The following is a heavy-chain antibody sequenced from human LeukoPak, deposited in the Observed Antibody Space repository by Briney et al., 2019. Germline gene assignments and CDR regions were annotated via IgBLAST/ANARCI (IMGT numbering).Heavy chain of an antibody. CDR2: IRYDGNNK. D-gene: IGHD1-14*01. V-gene: IGHV3-30*02. J-gene: IGHJ4*02. CDR3: VKDNPLDY. Sequence: SGGSLRLSCGASGFTFSNYGMLWVRQAPGKGLEWVAFIRYDGNNKLYADSMKGRFTISRDNSKNTLYLHINRLRAEDTAVYYCVKDNPLDYWGQGTLVIVSS. CDR1: GFTFSNYG.